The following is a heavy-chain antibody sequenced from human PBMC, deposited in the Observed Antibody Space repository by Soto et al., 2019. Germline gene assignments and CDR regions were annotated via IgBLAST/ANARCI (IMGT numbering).Heavy chain of an antibody. CDR2: ISYDGSNK. D-gene: IGHD6-13*01. V-gene: IGHV3-30*18. CDR3: AKRKVIGSWYYGYYFDY. J-gene: IGHJ4*02. Sequence: GGSMRLSYAASGFTSSSYGMHWVRQAPGKGLEWVAVISYDGSNKYYADSVKGRFTISRDNSKNTLYLQMNSLRAEDTAVYYCAKRKVIGSWYYGYYFDYWGQGTLVTVSS. CDR1: GFTSSSYG.